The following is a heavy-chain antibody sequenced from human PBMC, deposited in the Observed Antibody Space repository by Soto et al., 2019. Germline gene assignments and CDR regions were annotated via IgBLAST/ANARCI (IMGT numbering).Heavy chain of an antibody. Sequence: GGSLRLSCAASGFTFSSYGMSWVRQAPGKGLEWVSSISGGGGSTYYAESVKGRFTISRDTVKNTVYLEMNNLRVDDTAVYYCARDKTQGAGWFDPWGRGTLVTV. J-gene: IGHJ5*02. CDR2: ISGGGGST. CDR1: GFTFSSYG. CDR3: ARDKTQGAGWFDP. V-gene: IGHV3-23*01.